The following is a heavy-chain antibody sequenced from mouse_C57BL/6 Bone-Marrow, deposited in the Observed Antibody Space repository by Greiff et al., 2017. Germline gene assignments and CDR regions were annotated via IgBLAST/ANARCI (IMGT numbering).Heavy chain of an antibody. CDR3: ARGKVYYYYAMDY. CDR2: ILPGSGST. V-gene: IGHV1-9*01. J-gene: IGHJ4*01. D-gene: IGHD2-1*01. Sequence: VKVVESGAELMKPGASVKLSCKATGYTFTGYWIEWVKQRPGHGLEWIGEILPGSGSTNYNEKFKGKATFTADTSANTAYMQLSSLTTEDSAIYYCARGKVYYYYAMDYWGQGTSVTVSS. CDR1: GYTFTGYW.